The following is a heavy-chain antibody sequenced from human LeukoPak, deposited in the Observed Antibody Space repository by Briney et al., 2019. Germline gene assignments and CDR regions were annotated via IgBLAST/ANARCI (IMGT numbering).Heavy chain of an antibody. J-gene: IGHJ4*02. CDR2: ISSTSSYI. CDR1: GFTFSSYG. CDR3: ARDVLIYGDYPR. D-gene: IGHD4-17*01. Sequence: PGGSLRLSCAASGFTFSSYGMNWVRQAPGKGLEWVSSISSTSSYIYYADSVKGRFTISRDNAKNSLYLQMNSLRAEDTAVYYCARDVLIYGDYPRWGQGTLVTVSS. V-gene: IGHV3-21*01.